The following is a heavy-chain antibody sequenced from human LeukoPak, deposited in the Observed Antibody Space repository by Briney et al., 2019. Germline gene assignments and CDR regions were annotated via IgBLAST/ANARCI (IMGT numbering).Heavy chain of an antibody. CDR3: ARDSAYYDILTGYPGEYYFDY. Sequence: PSETLSLTRTVSGGSISSYYWSWIRQPAGKGLEWIGRIYTSGSTNYNPSLKSRVTMSVDTSKDQFSLKLSSVTAADTAVYYCARDSAYYDILTGYPGEYYFDYWGQGTLVTVSS. V-gene: IGHV4-4*07. J-gene: IGHJ4*02. CDR1: GGSISSYY. CDR2: IYTSGST. D-gene: IGHD3-9*01.